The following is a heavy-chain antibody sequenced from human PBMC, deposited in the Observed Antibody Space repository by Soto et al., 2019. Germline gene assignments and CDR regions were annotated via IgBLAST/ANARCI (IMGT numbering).Heavy chain of an antibody. CDR1: GGSISSYY. V-gene: IGHV4-59*01. D-gene: IGHD3-3*01. CDR3: ARGRRRYDFWGDYYYGMDV. CDR2: IYYSGST. J-gene: IGHJ6*02. Sequence: PSETLSLTCTVSGGSISSYYWSWIRQPPGKGLEWIGYIYYSGSTNYIPSLKSRVTISVDTSKNQFSLKLSSVTAADTAVYYCARGRRRYDFWGDYYYGMDVCGQLTTFTVPS.